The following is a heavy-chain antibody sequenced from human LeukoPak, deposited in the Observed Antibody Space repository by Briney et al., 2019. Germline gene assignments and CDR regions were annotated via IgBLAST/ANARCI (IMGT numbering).Heavy chain of an antibody. V-gene: IGHV1-46*01. CDR3: ARSIAAAGTPFFDY. Sequence: GASVKVSCKASRFTFTTYFMHWERQAPGQGLEWMGKINPSGDTTTYAQKFQGRVTMTRDTSTSTVYMELSSLRSEDTAVYYCARSIAAAGTPFFDYWGQGTLVTVSS. CDR2: INPSGDTT. D-gene: IGHD6-25*01. J-gene: IGHJ4*02. CDR1: RFTFTTYF.